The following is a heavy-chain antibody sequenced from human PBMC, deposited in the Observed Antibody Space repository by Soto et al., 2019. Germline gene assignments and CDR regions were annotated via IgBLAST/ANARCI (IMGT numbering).Heavy chain of an antibody. D-gene: IGHD2-2*01. CDR1: GFTFDDYA. CDR2: ISWNSGSI. J-gene: IGHJ6*02. V-gene: IGHV3-9*01. Sequence: GGSLRLSCAASGFTFDDYAMHWVRQAPGKGLEWVSGISWNSGSIGYADSVKGRFTISRDNAKNSLYLQINSLRAEDTALYYCAKDKIERIVVEASNSPYYYYYGMDVWGQGTTVTVSS. CDR3: AKDKIERIVVEASNSPYYYYYGMDV.